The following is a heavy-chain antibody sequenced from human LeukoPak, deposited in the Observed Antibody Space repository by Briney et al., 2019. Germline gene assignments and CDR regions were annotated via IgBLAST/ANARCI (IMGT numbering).Heavy chain of an antibody. CDR3: AKMSGYYPSDY. D-gene: IGHD3-22*01. J-gene: IGHJ4*02. CDR1: GLNCSIYG. CDR2: IRYDGTHK. V-gene: IGHV3-30*02. Sequence: GGSLRLSCAVSGLNCSIYGMHWVRQAPGKGLEWVSFIRYDGTHKYYADSVKGRFTVSRDNSKNTLYLQMNSLRPEDTAVYYCAKMSGYYPSDYWGQGTLVTVSS.